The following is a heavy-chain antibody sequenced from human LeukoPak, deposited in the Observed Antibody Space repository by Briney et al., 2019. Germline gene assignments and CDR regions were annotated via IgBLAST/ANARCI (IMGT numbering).Heavy chain of an antibody. CDR2: INWNGGST. V-gene: IGHV3-20*04. CDR1: GFTFDDYG. CDR3: AREREQWHAFDI. D-gene: IGHD6-19*01. Sequence: PGGSLRLSCAASGFTFDDYGISWVRQAPGKGLEWVSGINWNGGSTGYADSVKGRFTISRDNAKNSLYLQMNSLRAEDTAVYFCAREREQWHAFDIWGQGTMVTVSS. J-gene: IGHJ3*02.